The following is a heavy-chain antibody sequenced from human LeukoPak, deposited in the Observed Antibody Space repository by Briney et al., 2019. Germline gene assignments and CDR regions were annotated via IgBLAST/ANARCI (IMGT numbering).Heavy chain of an antibody. D-gene: IGHD1-14*01. J-gene: IGHJ4*02. Sequence: PGGSLRLSCTASGLTFSTSGFNWVRQAPGKGLEWVASIGPTGSDRYHADSIKGRFTISRDNANNFLYRQMNSLRAEGTAVYYCATETNGRHYDYWGQGTLLTVSS. CDR3: ATETNGRHYDY. V-gene: IGHV3-21*06. CDR1: GLTFSTSG. CDR2: IGPTGSDR.